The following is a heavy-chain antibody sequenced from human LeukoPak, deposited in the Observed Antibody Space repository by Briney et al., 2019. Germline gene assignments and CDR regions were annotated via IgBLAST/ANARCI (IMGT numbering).Heavy chain of an antibody. CDR1: GGTFNSYA. Sequence: SVKVSCKASGGTFNSYAISWVRQAPGQGLEWMGGIIPIFGTANYAQKFQGRVTITADKSTSTAYMELSSLRSEDTAVYYCARVGITMVRGANNWFDPWGQGTLVTVSS. D-gene: IGHD3-10*01. J-gene: IGHJ5*02. V-gene: IGHV1-69*06. CDR2: IIPIFGTA. CDR3: ARVGITMVRGANNWFDP.